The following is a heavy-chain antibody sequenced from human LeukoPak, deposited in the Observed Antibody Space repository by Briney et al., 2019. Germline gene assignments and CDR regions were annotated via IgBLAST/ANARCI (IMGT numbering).Heavy chain of an antibody. Sequence: SETLSLTCTVSGGSISSYYWSWIRQPPGKGLDWIGYIYYSGSTNYNPSLKSRVTMSVDMSKNQLFLKLSSVTAADTAVYYCARRASGNPYGWYFDLWGRGTLVTVSS. D-gene: IGHD4-23*01. CDR3: ARRASGNPYGWYFDL. CDR2: IYYSGST. J-gene: IGHJ2*01. CDR1: GGSISSYY. V-gene: IGHV4-59*08.